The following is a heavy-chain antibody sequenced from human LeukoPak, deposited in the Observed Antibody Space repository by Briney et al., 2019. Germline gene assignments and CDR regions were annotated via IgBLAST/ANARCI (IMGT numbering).Heavy chain of an antibody. CDR3: ARDVVDGYNYYFDY. D-gene: IGHD5-24*01. Sequence: PSETLSLTCTVSGGSISSYYWSWIRQPAGKGLEWIGRIYTSGSTNYNPSLKSRVTMSVATSKNQFSLKLSSVTAADTAVYYCARDVVDGYNYYFDYWGQGTLVTVSS. CDR2: IYTSGST. CDR1: GGSISSYY. V-gene: IGHV4-4*07. J-gene: IGHJ4*02.